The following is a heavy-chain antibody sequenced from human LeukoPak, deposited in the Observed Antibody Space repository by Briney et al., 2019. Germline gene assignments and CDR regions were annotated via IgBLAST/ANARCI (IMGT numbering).Heavy chain of an antibody. D-gene: IGHD3-9*01. CDR2: ISGSGGST. V-gene: IGHV3-23*01. Sequence: GGSLRLSCAASGFTFSSYAMSWVRQAPGKGLEWVSAISGSGGSTYYADSVKGRFTISRDNSKNTLYLQMNSLKTEDTAVYYCSTGLTGYYTNYDYWGQGTLVAVSS. CDR1: GFTFSSYA. J-gene: IGHJ4*02. CDR3: STGLTGYYTNYDY.